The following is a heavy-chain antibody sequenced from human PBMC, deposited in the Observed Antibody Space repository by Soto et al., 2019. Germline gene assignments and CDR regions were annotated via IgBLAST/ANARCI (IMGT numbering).Heavy chain of an antibody. D-gene: IGHD4-17*01. V-gene: IGHV3-21*01. CDR1: GFTFRSYS. Sequence: GGSLRLSCAASGFTFRSYSINWVRQAPGKGLEWVSSISSSSSYIYYADSVKGRFTISRDNAKNSLYLQMNSLRAGDTAVYYCARGAVTETYYYYGMDVWGQGTTVTVSS. CDR2: ISSSSSYI. J-gene: IGHJ6*02. CDR3: ARGAVTETYYYYGMDV.